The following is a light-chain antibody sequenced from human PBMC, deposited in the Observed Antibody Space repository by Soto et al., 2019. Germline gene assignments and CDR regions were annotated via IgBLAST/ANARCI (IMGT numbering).Light chain of an antibody. V-gene: IGKV3-20*01. CDR1: QSVSSSY. Sequence: EIVLTQSPGTLSLSPGERATRSCRASQSVSSSYLAWYQQTPGQAPRLLIYGASSRATGIPDRFSGSWSGRDFTLTISRLEPEDLAVYYCQQYGDSPPTFGQGTRLEIK. J-gene: IGKJ5*01. CDR3: QQYGDSPPT. CDR2: GAS.